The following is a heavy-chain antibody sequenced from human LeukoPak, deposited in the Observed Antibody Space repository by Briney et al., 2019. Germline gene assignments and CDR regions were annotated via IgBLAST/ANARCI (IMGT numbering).Heavy chain of an antibody. J-gene: IGHJ3*02. CDR1: GFTVSSNY. V-gene: IGHV3-53*01. D-gene: IGHD3-22*01. Sequence: GGSLRLSCAASGFTVSSNYMSWVRQAPGKGLEWVSVIYSGGSTYYADSVKGRFTISRDNSKNTLNLQMNSLRAEDTAVYYCARATDYYDSSGYFDAFDIWGQGTMVTVSS. CDR3: ARATDYYDSSGYFDAFDI. CDR2: IYSGGST.